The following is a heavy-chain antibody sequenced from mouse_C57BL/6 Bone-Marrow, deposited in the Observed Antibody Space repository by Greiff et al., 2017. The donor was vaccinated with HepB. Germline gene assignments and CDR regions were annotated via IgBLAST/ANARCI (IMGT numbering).Heavy chain of an antibody. CDR3: ARHSGLLRYWYFDV. J-gene: IGHJ1*03. Sequence: EVKLVESGGGLVQPGGSLKLSCAASGFTFSDYYMYWVRQTPEKRLEWVAYISNGGGSTYYPDTVKGRFTISRDNAKNTLYLQMSRLKSEDTAMYYCARHSGLLRYWYFDVWGTGTTVTVSS. D-gene: IGHD1-1*01. CDR2: ISNGGGST. V-gene: IGHV5-12*01. CDR1: GFTFSDYY.